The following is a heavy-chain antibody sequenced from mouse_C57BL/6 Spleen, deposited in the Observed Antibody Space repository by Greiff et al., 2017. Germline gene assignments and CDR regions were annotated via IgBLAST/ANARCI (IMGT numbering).Heavy chain of an antibody. Sequence: VQLQQSGAELMKPGASVKLSCKATGYTFTGYWLAWVKQRPGHGLEWIGEILPGSGSTNYNEKFKGKATFTADTSSNTAYMQLSSLTTEDSAIYYCASDDYDGDYYAMDYWGQGTSVTVSS. J-gene: IGHJ4*01. CDR3: ASDDYDGDYYAMDY. V-gene: IGHV1-9*01. CDR2: ILPGSGST. D-gene: IGHD2-4*01. CDR1: GYTFTGYW.